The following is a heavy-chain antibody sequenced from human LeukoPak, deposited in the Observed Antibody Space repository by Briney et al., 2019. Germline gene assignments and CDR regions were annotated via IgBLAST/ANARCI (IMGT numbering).Heavy chain of an antibody. V-gene: IGHV1-69*13. CDR3: ARWALGAVATYFDY. Sequence: ASVKVSCKASGGTFSSYAISWVRQAPGQGLEWMGGIIPIFGTANYAQKFQGRVTITADESTSTAYMELSSLRSEDTAVYYCARWALGAVATYFDYWGQGTLVTVSS. J-gene: IGHJ4*02. D-gene: IGHD6-19*01. CDR1: GGTFSSYA. CDR2: IIPIFGTA.